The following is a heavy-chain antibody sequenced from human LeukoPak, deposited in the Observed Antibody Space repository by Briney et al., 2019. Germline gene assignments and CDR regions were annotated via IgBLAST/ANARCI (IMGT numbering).Heavy chain of an antibody. CDR2: ISYDGSNK. J-gene: IGHJ4*02. V-gene: IGHV3-30-3*01. CDR3: ARDGMVRYFDY. D-gene: IGHD4-23*01. Sequence: GGSLRLSCAASGFTFSSYAMHWVRQAPGKGLEWVAVISYDGSNKYYADSVKGRFTISRDNSKNTLYLQMNSLRAEDTAVYYCARDGMVRYFDYWGQGTLVTVSS. CDR1: GFTFSSYA.